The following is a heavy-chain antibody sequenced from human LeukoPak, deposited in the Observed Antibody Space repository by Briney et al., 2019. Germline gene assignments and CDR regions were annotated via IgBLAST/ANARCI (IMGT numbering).Heavy chain of an antibody. D-gene: IGHD6-19*01. CDR2: INPNSGGT. Sequence: ASVKVSCKASGYTFTGYYMHWVRQAPGQGLEWMGWINPNSGGTNYAQKLQGRVTMTTDTSTSTAYMELSSLRSEDTAVYYCAREAQGEQWLVPRYWGQGTLVTVSS. CDR1: GYTFTGYY. J-gene: IGHJ4*02. V-gene: IGHV1-2*02. CDR3: AREAQGEQWLVPRY.